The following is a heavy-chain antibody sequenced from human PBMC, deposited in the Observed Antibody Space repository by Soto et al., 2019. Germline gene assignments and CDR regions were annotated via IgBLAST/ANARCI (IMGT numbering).Heavy chain of an antibody. V-gene: IGHV1-69*06. J-gene: IGHJ6*02. Sequence: QVQLVQSGAEVKKPGSSVKVSCKASGGTFSSYAISWVRQAPGQGLEWMGGIIPIFGTANYAQKFQGRVTITADKSTSTAYMELSSLRSEDTAVYSCARVGEQWLVWPAYYSYGMDVWGQGTTVTVSS. D-gene: IGHD6-19*01. CDR1: GGTFSSYA. CDR3: ARVGEQWLVWPAYYSYGMDV. CDR2: IIPIFGTA.